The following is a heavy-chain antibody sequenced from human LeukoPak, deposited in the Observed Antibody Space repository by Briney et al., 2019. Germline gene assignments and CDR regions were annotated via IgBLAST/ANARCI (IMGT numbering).Heavy chain of an antibody. D-gene: IGHD6-13*01. J-gene: IGHJ4*02. CDR1: GFTFNNHA. CDR2: ISASGGST. Sequence: GGSLRLSCAAPGFTFNNHAMTWVRQAPGTGLEWVSVISASGGSTYYADSVKGRFTTSRDNSKNTLYLQMSSQRADDTAIYYCAKSSPRSSSWFRHLFDYWGQETLVTVSS. V-gene: IGHV3-23*01. CDR3: AKSSPRSSSWFRHLFDY.